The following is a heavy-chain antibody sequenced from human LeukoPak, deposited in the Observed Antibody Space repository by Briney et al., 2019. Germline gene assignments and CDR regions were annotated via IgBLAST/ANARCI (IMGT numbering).Heavy chain of an antibody. CDR2: ISSSSSCI. CDR3: ARDRVAAVGGWYFAFDI. J-gene: IGHJ3*02. CDR1: GFTFSSYT. D-gene: IGHD6-19*01. V-gene: IGHV3-21*01. Sequence: PGGSLRLSCAASGFTFSSYTMNWVRQAPGKGLEWVSSISSSSSCIYYADSVKGRFTISRDSAKNSLYLQMNSLRAEDTAVYYCARDRVAAVGGWYFAFDIWGQGTMVTVSS.